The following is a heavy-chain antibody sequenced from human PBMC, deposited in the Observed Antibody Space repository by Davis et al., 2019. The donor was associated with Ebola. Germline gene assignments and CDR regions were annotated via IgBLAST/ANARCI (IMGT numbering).Heavy chain of an antibody. V-gene: IGHV1-69*02. CDR1: GGTFSSYT. D-gene: IGHD3-22*01. CDR2: IIPILGIA. J-gene: IGHJ4*02. Sequence: SVKVSCKASGGTFSSYTISWVRQAPGQGLEWMGRIIPILGIANYAQKFQGRVTITADESTSTAYMELSSLRSEDTAVYYCARVYYYDSSGYYLANGYYFDYWGQGTLVTVSS. CDR3: ARVYYYDSSGYYLANGYYFDY.